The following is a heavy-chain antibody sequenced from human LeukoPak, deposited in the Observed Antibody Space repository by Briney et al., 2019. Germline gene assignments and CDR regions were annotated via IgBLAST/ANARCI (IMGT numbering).Heavy chain of an antibody. CDR2: ISAYNGNT. Sequence: ASVKVSCKASGYTFTSYGINWVRQAPGQGLEWMGWISAYNGNTNFAQKLQGRVTMTTDTSTSTAYVELRSLRSDDTAVYYCARLGGDDSSGPHYALDVWGQGTTVTVSS. CDR1: GYTFTSYG. V-gene: IGHV1-18*01. D-gene: IGHD3-22*01. J-gene: IGHJ6*02. CDR3: ARLGGDDSSGPHYALDV.